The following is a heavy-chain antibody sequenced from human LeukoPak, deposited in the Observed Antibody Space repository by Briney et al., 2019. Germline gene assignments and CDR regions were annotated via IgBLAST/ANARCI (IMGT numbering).Heavy chain of an antibody. Sequence: GGSLRLSCAASGFTLGNYAMHWVRQAPGKGLEWVAVISNDGKDKYHADSVKGRFTISRDNPKNTLYLQMYSLRAEDTAVYFCARRTTGTKWFDYWGQGTLVTVSS. CDR3: ARRTTGTKWFDY. CDR1: GFTLGNYA. V-gene: IGHV3-30*04. D-gene: IGHD1-1*01. CDR2: ISNDGKDK. J-gene: IGHJ4*02.